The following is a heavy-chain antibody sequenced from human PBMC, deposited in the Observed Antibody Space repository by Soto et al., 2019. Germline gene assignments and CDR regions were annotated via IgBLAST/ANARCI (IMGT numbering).Heavy chain of an antibody. CDR2: VDYSGRT. Sequence: PSETLSLTCTVSGYSISSGGYYCCWLRQHPGKGLEWVGSVDYSGRTYYNPSLKSRLTISKDTSKNQISLRLTSVTAADTAMYYCAKKGYYVSGKINLFDSWGQGTLVTVSS. J-gene: IGHJ5*01. D-gene: IGHD3-10*01. CDR3: AKKGYYVSGKINLFDS. V-gene: IGHV4-39*01. CDR1: GYSISSGGYY.